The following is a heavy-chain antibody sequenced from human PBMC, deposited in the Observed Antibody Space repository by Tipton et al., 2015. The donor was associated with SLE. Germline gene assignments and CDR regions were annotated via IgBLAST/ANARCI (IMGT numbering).Heavy chain of an antibody. D-gene: IGHD3-16*01. V-gene: IGHV4-39*07. CDR2: IYYSGST. CDR3: ARGRDDTLSGGMDV. Sequence: TLSLTCSVPDGSIRSSSYYWGWVRQSPEKGLEWIGSIYYSGSTYYNPSLKSRVTISIDTSKNQFSLKLTSVTAADTAVYYCARGRDDTLSGGMDVWGKGTTVTVSS. J-gene: IGHJ6*03. CDR1: DGSIRSSSYY.